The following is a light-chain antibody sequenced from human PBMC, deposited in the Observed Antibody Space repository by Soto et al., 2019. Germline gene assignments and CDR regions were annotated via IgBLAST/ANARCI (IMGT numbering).Light chain of an antibody. J-gene: IGKJ1*01. CDR1: QSVSTS. CDR2: DAS. V-gene: IGKV3-11*01. Sequence: IVLTQSPATLSLSPGERAALSCRASQSVSTSLAWYQHQPGQAPRLIIYDASKRAHGIPARFSGRGSGTDFTLTISSLEPEDFAVYYCQVRDVWPTFGQGTKVEIK. CDR3: QVRDVWPT.